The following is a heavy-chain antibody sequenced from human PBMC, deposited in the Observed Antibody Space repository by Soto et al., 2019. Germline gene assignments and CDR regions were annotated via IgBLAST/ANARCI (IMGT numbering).Heavy chain of an antibody. CDR2: IYYTGNT. V-gene: IGHV4-59*01. Sequence: PSETLSLTCTVSGDSISGYYWSWIRQPPGKALQWIGYIYYTGNTNYNPSLKGRVTMSVDTSKNQFSLQVSSVTAADTAVYFCAKYRRTDAEGYTFDYWGQGALVTVSS. CDR3: AKYRRTDAEGYTFDY. J-gene: IGHJ4*02. CDR1: GDSISGYY. D-gene: IGHD2-15*01.